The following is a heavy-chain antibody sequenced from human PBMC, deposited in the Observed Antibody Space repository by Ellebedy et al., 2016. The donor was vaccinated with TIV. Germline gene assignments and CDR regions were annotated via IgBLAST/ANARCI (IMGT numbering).Heavy chain of an antibody. CDR3: ARDFTRGIYCSRGSCYSSVFDY. Sequence: GGSLRLSXAASGFTFSTYWMSWVRQAPGKGLEWVANIKEDGSEKSYVDSAKGRFTPSRDNAKNSLYLQMNSLRAEDTAVYYCARDFTRGIYCSRGSCYSSVFDYWGQGTQVTVSS. V-gene: IGHV3-7*01. CDR1: GFTFSTYW. J-gene: IGHJ4*02. CDR2: IKEDGSEK. D-gene: IGHD2-15*01.